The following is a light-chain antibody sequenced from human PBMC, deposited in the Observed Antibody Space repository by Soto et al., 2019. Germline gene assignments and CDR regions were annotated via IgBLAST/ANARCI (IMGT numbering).Light chain of an antibody. CDR2: DAS. Sequence: EIVLTQSPATLSLSPGERATLSCRASQSVSSYLAWYQQKPGQAPRLLIYDASNRATGIPARFSGSGPGTDFTLPISSLEPEDFAVYYCQQRSNWPRALTFGGGTKVEIK. CDR1: QSVSSY. J-gene: IGKJ4*01. V-gene: IGKV3-11*01. CDR3: QQRSNWPRALT.